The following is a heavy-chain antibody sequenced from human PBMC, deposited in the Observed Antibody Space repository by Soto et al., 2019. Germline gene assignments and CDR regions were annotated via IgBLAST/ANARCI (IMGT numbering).Heavy chain of an antibody. V-gene: IGHV1-8*01. J-gene: IGHJ4*02. CDR3: ARTRLCGGDCYSAYYFDF. Sequence: QVQLVQSGAEVKKPGASVKVSCKASGYTFTNYDINWMRQATGQGLEWMGWMNPSSGNTGYVQKFQGRVTMTRNTSTSTAYMELTSLTSDDTAVYYCARTRLCGGDCYSAYYFDFWGQGALVTVSS. CDR1: GYTFTNYD. CDR2: MNPSSGNT. D-gene: IGHD2-21*02.